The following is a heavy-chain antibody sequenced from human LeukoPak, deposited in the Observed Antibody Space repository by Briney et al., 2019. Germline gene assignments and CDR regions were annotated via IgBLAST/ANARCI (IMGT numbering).Heavy chain of an antibody. CDR2: IKQDGSDK. V-gene: IGHV3-7*01. CDR3: ARYPSVGTTNFDY. D-gene: IGHD1-26*01. Sequence: GGSLRLSCAASGFTFSSYWMSWVRQTPGKGLEWVANIKQDGSDKYYVDSVKGRFTISRDNAKNSLYLQMNSLRVEDTAVYYCARYPSVGTTNFDYWGQGTLVTVSS. J-gene: IGHJ4*02. CDR1: GFTFSSYW.